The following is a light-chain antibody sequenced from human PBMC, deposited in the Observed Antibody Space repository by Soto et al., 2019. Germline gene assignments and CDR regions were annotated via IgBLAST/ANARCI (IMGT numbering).Light chain of an antibody. Sequence: QSVLTQPPSVSGSPRQSVTISCTGTSSDVGSYDSVSWYQQPPGTVPKLMIYEVSNRPSGVPDRFSGSKSGNTASLTISGLQAEDEADYYCSSYTTSRTYVFGTGTKLTVL. CDR1: SSDVGSYDS. CDR2: EVS. J-gene: IGLJ1*01. CDR3: SSYTTSRTYV. V-gene: IGLV2-18*02.